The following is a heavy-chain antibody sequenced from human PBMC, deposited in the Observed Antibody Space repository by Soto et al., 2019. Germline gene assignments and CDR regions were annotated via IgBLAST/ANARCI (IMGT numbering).Heavy chain of an antibody. CDR2: IIPIFGTA. CDR1: GGTFSSYA. D-gene: IGHD4-17*01. V-gene: IGHV1-69*13. Sequence: GASVKVSCKASGGTFSSYAISWMRQAPGQGLEWMGGIIPIFGTANYAQKFQGRVTITADESTSTAYMELSSLRSEDTAVYYCARVGPQRYGDYVFDYWGQGTLVTVSS. CDR3: ARVGPQRYGDYVFDY. J-gene: IGHJ4*02.